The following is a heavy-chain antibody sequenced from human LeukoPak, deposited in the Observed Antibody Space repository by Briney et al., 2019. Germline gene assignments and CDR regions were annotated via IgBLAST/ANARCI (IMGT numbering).Heavy chain of an antibody. CDR2: IYPGDSDT. CDR1: EYHFTSYW. V-gene: IGHV5-51*01. J-gene: IGHJ6*02. Sequence: GESLKISCKGSEYHFTSYWIGWVRQMPGKGLEWMGIIYPGDSDTRYNPSFQGQVTISADRSISTAYLQWSSLKASDTAMYYCARQDARGYYYYGMDVWGQGTTVTVSS. CDR3: ARQDARGYYYYGMDV. D-gene: IGHD6-6*01.